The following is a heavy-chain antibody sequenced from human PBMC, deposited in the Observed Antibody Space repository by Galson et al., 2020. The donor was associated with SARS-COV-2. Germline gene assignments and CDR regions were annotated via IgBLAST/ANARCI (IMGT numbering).Heavy chain of an antibody. CDR2: ISYDGSNK. J-gene: IGHJ4*02. D-gene: IGHD6-13*01. CDR1: GFTFSSYA. CDR3: ARWEVYSSPEGFDY. Sequence: GGSLRLSCAASGFTFSSYAMHWVRQAPGKGLEWVAVISYDGSNKYYADSVKGRFTISRDNSKNTLYLQMNSLRAEDTAVYYCARWEVYSSPEGFDYWGQGTLVTVSS. V-gene: IGHV3-30*04.